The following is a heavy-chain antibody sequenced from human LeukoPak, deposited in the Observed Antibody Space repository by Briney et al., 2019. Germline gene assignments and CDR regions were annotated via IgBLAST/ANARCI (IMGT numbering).Heavy chain of an antibody. CDR3: ARRCYDILTGYPDAFDI. V-gene: IGHV3-21*01. Sequence: GGSLRRSCAASGFTFSSYSMNWVRQAPGKGLEWVSSISSSSSYIYYADSVKGRFTISRDNAKNSLYLQMNSLRAEDTAVYYCARRCYDILTGYPDAFDIWGQGTMVTVSS. J-gene: IGHJ3*02. CDR2: ISSSSSYI. CDR1: GFTFSSYS. D-gene: IGHD3-9*01.